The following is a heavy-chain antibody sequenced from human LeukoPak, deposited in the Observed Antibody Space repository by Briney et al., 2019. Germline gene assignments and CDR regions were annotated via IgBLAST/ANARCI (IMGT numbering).Heavy chain of an antibody. Sequence: SETLSLTCTVSGGSISSGGYYWSWIRQHPGKGLEWIGYIYYSGSTYYNPSLKSRVTISVDTSKNQFSLKLSSVTAADTAVYYCARSRRIGENGMDVWGQGTTVTVSS. D-gene: IGHD3-16*01. CDR1: GGSISSGGYY. CDR2: IYYSGST. CDR3: ARSRRIGENGMDV. J-gene: IGHJ6*02. V-gene: IGHV4-31*03.